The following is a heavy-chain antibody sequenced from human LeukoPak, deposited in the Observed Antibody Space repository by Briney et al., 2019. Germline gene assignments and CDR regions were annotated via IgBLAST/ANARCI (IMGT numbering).Heavy chain of an antibody. CDR2: ISYSGST. Sequence: PSETLSLTCTVSGGSISGYYWSWIRQPPGQGLEWIGYISYSGSTNYNPSLKSRVTISVDTSKNQFSLKLSSVTAADTAVYYCARRKGQLATFDYWGQGTLVTVSS. D-gene: IGHD6-13*01. CDR3: ARRKGQLATFDY. V-gene: IGHV4-59*08. CDR1: GGSISGYY. J-gene: IGHJ4*02.